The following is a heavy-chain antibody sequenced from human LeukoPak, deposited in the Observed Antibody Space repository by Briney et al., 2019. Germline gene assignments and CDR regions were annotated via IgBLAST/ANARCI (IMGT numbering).Heavy chain of an antibody. CDR3: ARDPMVRGRNWFDP. CDR1: GGSISSGGYS. J-gene: IGHJ5*02. D-gene: IGHD3-10*01. Sequence: PSQTLSLTCAVSGGSISSGGYSWSWIRQPPGKGLEWIGYIYHSGSTYYNPSLKSRVTISVDRSKNQFSLKLSSVTAADTAVYYCARDPMVRGRNWFDPWGQGTLVTVSS. CDR2: IYHSGST. V-gene: IGHV4-30-2*01.